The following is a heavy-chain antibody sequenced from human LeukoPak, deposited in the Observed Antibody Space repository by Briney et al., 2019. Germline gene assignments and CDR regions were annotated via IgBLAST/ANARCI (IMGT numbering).Heavy chain of an antibody. CDR2: IIPIFGTA. D-gene: IGHD3-10*01. CDR1: GGTFSCYA. J-gene: IGHJ5*02. Sequence: ASVKVSCKASGGTFSCYAISWVRQAPGQGLEWMGGIIPIFGTANYAQKFQGRVTITADESTSTAYMELSSLRSEDTAVYYCASVSGFGEVVSNWFDPWGQGTLVTVSS. CDR3: ASVSGFGEVVSNWFDP. V-gene: IGHV1-69*13.